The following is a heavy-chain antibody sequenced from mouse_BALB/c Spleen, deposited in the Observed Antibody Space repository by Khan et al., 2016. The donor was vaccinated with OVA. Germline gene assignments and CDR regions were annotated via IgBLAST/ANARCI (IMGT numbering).Heavy chain of an antibody. J-gene: IGHJ2*01. D-gene: IGHD2-10*02. V-gene: IGHV3-2*02. CDR1: GYSITSDYA. Sequence: DVKLQESGPGLVKPSQSLSLTCTVTGYSITSDYAWNWIRQFPGNKLEWMGHISYSGNTKYNPSLKSRISVNRDTSKNQIFLQLNSVTAEDTATYYCARVYGGDFDYWGQGTTLTVSS. CDR3: ARVYGGDFDY. CDR2: ISYSGNT.